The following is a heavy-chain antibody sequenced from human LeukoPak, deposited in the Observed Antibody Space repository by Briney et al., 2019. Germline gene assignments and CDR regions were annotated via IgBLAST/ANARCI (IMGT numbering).Heavy chain of an antibody. V-gene: IGHV4-34*01. CDR1: GGSFSGYY. D-gene: IGHD3-22*01. Sequence: TSETLSLTRAVYGGSFSGYYWSWIRQPPGKGLEWIGEINHSGSTNYNPSLKSRVTISVDTSKNQFSLKLSSVTAADTAVYYCASPLHYYDSSGYSYYFDYWGQGTLVTVSS. CDR3: ASPLHYYDSSGYSYYFDY. CDR2: INHSGST. J-gene: IGHJ4*02.